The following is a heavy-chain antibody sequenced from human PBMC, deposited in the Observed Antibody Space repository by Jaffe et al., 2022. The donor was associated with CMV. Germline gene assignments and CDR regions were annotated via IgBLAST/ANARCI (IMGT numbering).Heavy chain of an antibody. J-gene: IGHJ5*02. V-gene: IGHV4-39*01. D-gene: IGHD2-2*01. CDR3: ARASSWAGKRWFDP. CDR1: GGSLSTSGYY. Sequence: QLQLQESGPGLVKPSETLSLTCTVSGGSLSTSGYYWGWIRQPPGKGLEWIGNIYFSGTTYYNPSLKSRVTISADTSKNLFSLKLSSVTAADTAVYYCARASSWAGKRWFDPWGQGTLVTVSS. CDR2: IYFSGTT.